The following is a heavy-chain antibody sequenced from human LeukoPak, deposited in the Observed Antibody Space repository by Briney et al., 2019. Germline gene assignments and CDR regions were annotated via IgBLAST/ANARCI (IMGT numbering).Heavy chain of an antibody. J-gene: IGHJ4*02. CDR1: GFTFSSYW. CDR2: IKQDGSEK. V-gene: IGHV3-7*01. CDR3: ASQGLYSGYDLDYFDY. D-gene: IGHD5-12*01. Sequence: GGSLRLSCAASGFTFSSYWMSWVRQAPGKRVEWVANIKQDGSEKYYVDSVKGRLTISRDNAKNSLYLQMNSLRAEDTAVYYCASQGLYSGYDLDYFDYWGQGALVTVSS.